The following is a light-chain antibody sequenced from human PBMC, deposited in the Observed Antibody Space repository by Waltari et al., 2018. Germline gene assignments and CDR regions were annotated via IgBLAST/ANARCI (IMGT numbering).Light chain of an antibody. CDR3: TSDRSTNTRVI. CDR2: DVS. J-gene: IGLJ2*01. CDR1: NGDVGGYYY. Sequence: QSALTQPASVSGSPGQSITISCTGINGDVGGYYYVSWYQQYPGKAPKLLIYDVSHRPSGVSRRFSASKSGNTASRTISGLQTEDEADYYCTSDRSTNTRVIFGGGTKLAVL. V-gene: IGLV2-14*03.